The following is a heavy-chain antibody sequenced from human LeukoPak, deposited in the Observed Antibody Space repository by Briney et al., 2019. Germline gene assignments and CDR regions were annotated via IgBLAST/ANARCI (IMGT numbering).Heavy chain of an antibody. J-gene: IGHJ4*02. V-gene: IGHV4-4*07. CDR3: ARGGKATVVTM. Sequence: SDTLSLTCTVSVGSINSYYWSWIRQPAGKGLEWIGRIYSSGSTNYNPSLKSRVSMSVDTSKNQFSLKLTSVTAADPAVYYCARGGKATVVTMWGPGILVTVSS. D-gene: IGHD4-23*01. CDR2: IYSSGST. CDR1: VGSINSYY.